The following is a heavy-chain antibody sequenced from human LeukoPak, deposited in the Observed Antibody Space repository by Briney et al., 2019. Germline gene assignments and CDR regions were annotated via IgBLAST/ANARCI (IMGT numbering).Heavy chain of an antibody. D-gene: IGHD1-7*01. CDR1: GFTFSSYA. J-gene: IGHJ4*02. V-gene: IGHV3-23*01. CDR3: AKELGNYRHFDY. Sequence: SGGSLRLSCAASGFTFSSYAMSWVRQAPGKGLEWVSAISGSGGSTYYADSVKGRFTISRDNSKNTLYLQMNGLRAEDTAVYYCAKELGNYRHFDYWGQGTLVTVSS. CDR2: ISGSGGST.